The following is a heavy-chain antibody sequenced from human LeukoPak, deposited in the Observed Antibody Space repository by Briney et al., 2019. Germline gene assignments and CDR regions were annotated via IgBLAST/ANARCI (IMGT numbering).Heavy chain of an antibody. Sequence: GGSLRLSCAASGFTFSSYAMSWVRQAPGKGLEWVSAISGSGGSTYHADSVKGRFAISRDNSKNTLYLQMSSLRVDDTAVYYCAKAASSSWPSYYYGMDVWGQGTTVTVSS. J-gene: IGHJ6*02. D-gene: IGHD6-13*01. CDR2: ISGSGGST. CDR1: GFTFSSYA. CDR3: AKAASSSWPSYYYGMDV. V-gene: IGHV3-23*01.